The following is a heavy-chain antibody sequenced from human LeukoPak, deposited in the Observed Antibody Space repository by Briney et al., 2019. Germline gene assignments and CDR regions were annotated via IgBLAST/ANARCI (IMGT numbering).Heavy chain of an antibody. Sequence: GGSLRLSCAASGFTFSSYEMNWVRQAPGKGLEWVSYISSSGSTIYYADSVKGRFTISRDNSKNTLYLQMNSLRAEDTAVYYCAKSRYSSGWYGLADYWGQGTLVTVSS. V-gene: IGHV3-48*03. CDR1: GFTFSSYE. CDR2: ISSSGSTI. J-gene: IGHJ4*02. CDR3: AKSRYSSGWYGLADY. D-gene: IGHD6-19*01.